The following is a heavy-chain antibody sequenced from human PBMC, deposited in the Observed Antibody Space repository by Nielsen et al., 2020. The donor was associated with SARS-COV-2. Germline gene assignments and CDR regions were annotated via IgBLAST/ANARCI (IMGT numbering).Heavy chain of an antibody. D-gene: IGHD3-10*01. Sequence: GESLKISCQGSGSSFTSYWISWVRQMPGKGLEWMGRIDPSDSYTNYSPSFQGHVTISADKSISTAYLQWSSLKASDTAMYYCARRPTVGAIGELLNDAFDIWGQGTMVTVSS. CDR2: IDPSDSYT. CDR1: GSSFTSYW. CDR3: ARRPTVGAIGELLNDAFDI. J-gene: IGHJ3*02. V-gene: IGHV5-10-1*01.